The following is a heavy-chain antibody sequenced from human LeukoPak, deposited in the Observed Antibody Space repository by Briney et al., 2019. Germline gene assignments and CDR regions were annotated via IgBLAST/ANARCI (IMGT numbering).Heavy chain of an antibody. V-gene: IGHV3-49*04. D-gene: IGHD3-22*01. J-gene: IGHJ4*02. CDR1: GFTFGDYA. CDR2: IRSKAYGGTT. CDR3: TTYYYDTSGYYYVEY. Sequence: GGSLRLSCTASGFTFGDYAMSWVRQAPGKGLEWVGFIRSKAYGGTTEYAASVEGRFTISRDDSKSIAYLQMNSLKTEDTAVYYCTTYYYDTSGYYYVEYWGQGTLLTVSS.